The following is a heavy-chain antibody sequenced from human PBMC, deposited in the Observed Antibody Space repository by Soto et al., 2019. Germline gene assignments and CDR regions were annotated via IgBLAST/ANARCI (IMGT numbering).Heavy chain of an antibody. Sequence: VKVSFKASGYTFTGYYMHLLLHAPVQLLELMGWINPNSGGTNCAQKFQGRVTMTRDTSISTAYMELSRLRSDDTAVYYCARTPITMIVVVTKGFDYWGQGTPVTVSS. D-gene: IGHD3-22*01. V-gene: IGHV1-2*02. J-gene: IGHJ4*02. CDR2: INPNSGGT. CDR3: ARTPITMIVVVTKGFDY. CDR1: GYTFTGYY.